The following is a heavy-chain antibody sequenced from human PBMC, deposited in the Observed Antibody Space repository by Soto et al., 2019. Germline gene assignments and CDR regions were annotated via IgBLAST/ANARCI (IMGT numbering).Heavy chain of an antibody. Sequence: QVQLQESGPGLVKPSETLSLTCTVSGDSIRSYYWTWIRQPPGKGLELIGYIYYSGSTRYNPSLKSRVTISVDMSKTQFSLKLSSVIAADTAVYYCARAYGGFDNGLDVWGQGTAVTVSS. CDR1: GDSIRSYY. CDR2: IYYSGST. D-gene: IGHD5-12*01. J-gene: IGHJ6*01. V-gene: IGHV4-59*01. CDR3: ARAYGGFDNGLDV.